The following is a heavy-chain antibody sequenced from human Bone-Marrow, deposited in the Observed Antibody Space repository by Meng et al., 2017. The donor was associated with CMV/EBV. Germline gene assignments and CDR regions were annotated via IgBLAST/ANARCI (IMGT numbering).Heavy chain of an antibody. CDR2: IWFDDTEK. D-gene: IGHD5/OR15-5a*01. CDR1: GFSFRTSH. CDR3: ATDGGVWNFVY. J-gene: IGHJ4*02. V-gene: IGHV3-30*02. Sequence: GGSLRLSCAVSGFSFRTSHMHWIRQAPGKGLEWEAYIWFDDTEKTSADSVRGRFTVSRDNSKNTPYLQMSSFTAEETAIYYCATDGGVWNFVYWGLGKQVTVSS.